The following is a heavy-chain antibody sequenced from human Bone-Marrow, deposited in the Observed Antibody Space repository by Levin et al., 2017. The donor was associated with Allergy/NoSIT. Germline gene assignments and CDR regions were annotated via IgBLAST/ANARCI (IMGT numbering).Heavy chain of an antibody. CDR1: GFTFSSYS. V-gene: IGHV3-48*02. D-gene: IGHD6-19*01. Sequence: ETLSLTCAASGFTFSSYSINWVRQAPGKGLEWVSYISSGSSAIYYADSVKGRFTISRDNAQNSLYLQMNSLRDEDTAVYYCARGRSSGRAGMDVWGQGTTVTVSS. J-gene: IGHJ6*02. CDR2: ISSGSSAI. CDR3: ARGRSSGRAGMDV.